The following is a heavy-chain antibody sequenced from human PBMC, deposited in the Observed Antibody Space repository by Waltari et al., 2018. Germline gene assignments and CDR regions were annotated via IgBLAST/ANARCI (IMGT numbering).Heavy chain of an antibody. Sequence: QVQLVQSGAEVKKPGASVKVSCKASGYTFTSYDINWVRQATGQGLEWMGWMNPNSGNTGYAQKFQGRVTMTRNTSISTAYMELSSLRSEDTAVYYCASVGGGSTSWGKLGYAFDIWGQGTMVTVSS. D-gene: IGHD2-2*01. CDR2: MNPNSGNT. CDR3: ASVGGGSTSWGKLGYAFDI. CDR1: GYTFTSYD. J-gene: IGHJ3*02. V-gene: IGHV1-8*01.